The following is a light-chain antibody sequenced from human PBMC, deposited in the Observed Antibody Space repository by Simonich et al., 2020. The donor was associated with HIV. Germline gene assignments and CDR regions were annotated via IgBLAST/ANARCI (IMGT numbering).Light chain of an antibody. CDR2: DAS. CDR1: QGISSA. J-gene: IGKJ1*01. Sequence: AIQLTQSPSSLSASVGDRVTITCRASQGISSALAWYQQKPGKAPKLLIYDASSLERGVPSRFSCSGSGTDFTLTISSLQPEDFATYYCQQANSFPRTFGQGTKVEIK. V-gene: IGKV1-13*02. CDR3: QQANSFPRT.